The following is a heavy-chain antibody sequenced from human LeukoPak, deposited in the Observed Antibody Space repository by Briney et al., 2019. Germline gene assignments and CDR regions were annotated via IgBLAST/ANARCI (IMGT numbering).Heavy chain of an antibody. Sequence: ASVRVSYKVSVYTHTELSMHWVPHAPGKGREGRRGLDPEDEETIYAEKFEGRVTMTEDASTDTAYMELSSLRSEDTAVYYCATDPKWLPYNWNYGEYGGQGTLVSVSS. CDR3: ATDPKWLPYNWNYGEY. J-gene: IGHJ4*02. V-gene: IGHV1-24*01. D-gene: IGHD1-7*01. CDR1: VYTHTELS. CDR2: LDPEDEET.